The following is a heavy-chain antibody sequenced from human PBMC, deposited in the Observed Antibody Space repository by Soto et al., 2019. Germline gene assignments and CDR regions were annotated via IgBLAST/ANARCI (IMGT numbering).Heavy chain of an antibody. J-gene: IGHJ4*02. D-gene: IGHD3-3*01. CDR3: ATAVGFGVVTPFFEY. CDR2: AFYRGIT. CDR1: GGSISSRSHY. V-gene: IGHV4-39*01. Sequence: QLQLQESGPGLVKPSETLSLTCTVSGGSISSRSHYWGWIRQSPGKHLEWIGSAFYRGITHYNPSLKTRVTIAVDTSTNQGAQKQYSVTAADTAVYYCATAVGFGVVTPFFEYWGQGILVTVSS.